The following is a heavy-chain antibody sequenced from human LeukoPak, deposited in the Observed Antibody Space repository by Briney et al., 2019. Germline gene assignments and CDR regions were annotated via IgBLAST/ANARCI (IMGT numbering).Heavy chain of an antibody. D-gene: IGHD3-9*01. CDR3: ASGLSYDILTGYYPYGMDV. CDR1: GYTFTSYG. CDR2: ISAYNGNT. J-gene: IGHJ6*02. V-gene: IGHV1-18*01. Sequence: ASVKVSCKASGYTFTSYGISWVRQAPGHGLEWMGWISAYNGNTNYAQKLQGRVTMTTDTSTSTAYMELRSLRSDDTAVYYCASGLSYDILTGYYPYGMDVWGQGTTVTVSS.